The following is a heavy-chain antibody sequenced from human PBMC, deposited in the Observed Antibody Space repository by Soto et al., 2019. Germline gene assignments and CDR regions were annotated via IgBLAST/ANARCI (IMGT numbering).Heavy chain of an antibody. D-gene: IGHD3-22*01. CDR2: ISAYNGNT. J-gene: IGHJ6*02. V-gene: IGHV1-18*01. Sequence: ASVKVSCKASGYTFTSYCISWVRQAPGQGLEWMGWISAYNGNTNYAQKLQGRVTMTTDTSTSTAYMELRSLRSDDTAVYYCAVSGYYSGHYYYYYGMDVWGQGTTVTVSS. CDR3: AVSGYYSGHYYYYYGMDV. CDR1: GYTFTSYC.